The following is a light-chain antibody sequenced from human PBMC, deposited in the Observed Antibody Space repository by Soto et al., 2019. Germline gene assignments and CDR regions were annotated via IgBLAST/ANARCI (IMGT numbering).Light chain of an antibody. CDR1: QSVLFSPNNKNY. J-gene: IGKJ1*01. Sequence: DIVMTQSPDSLAVSLGERATINCKSSQSVLFSPNNKNYLAWYQQKPGQPPKLLIYWASTRESGVPDRFSGSGSGTDFPLTISSLQAEDVAFYCCQQYHSAPQTFGQGTKVEIK. CDR3: QQYHSAPQT. V-gene: IGKV4-1*01. CDR2: WAS.